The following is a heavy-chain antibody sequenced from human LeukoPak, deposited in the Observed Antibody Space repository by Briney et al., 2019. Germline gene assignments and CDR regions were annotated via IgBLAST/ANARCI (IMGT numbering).Heavy chain of an antibody. D-gene: IGHD3-22*01. Sequence: GGSLRLSCTASGFTFGDYTMSWVRQAPGKGLEWVGFIRSKAHGGTTEYAASVKGRFTISRDDSKSIVYLQMNSLKTEDTAVYYCTSSGYFYDYFDYWGQGTLVTVSS. J-gene: IGHJ4*02. V-gene: IGHV3-49*04. CDR2: IRSKAHGGTT. CDR1: GFTFGDYT. CDR3: TSSGYFYDYFDY.